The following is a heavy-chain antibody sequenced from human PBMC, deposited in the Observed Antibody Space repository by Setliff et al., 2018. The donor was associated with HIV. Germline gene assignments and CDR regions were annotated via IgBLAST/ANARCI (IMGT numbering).Heavy chain of an antibody. D-gene: IGHD6-19*01. CDR2: IIPMFGTG. CDR1: EGTFSSYG. V-gene: IGHV1-69*05. J-gene: IGHJ6*02. Sequence: ASVKVSCKASEGTFSSYGISWVRQAPGQGLEWMGAIIPMFGTGFYAQKFQGRVTITTDESRTTSYMELSSLRFEDTAVYFCARVAHSSSYHYYGMDVWGQGTTVTVSS. CDR3: ARVAHSSSYHYYGMDV.